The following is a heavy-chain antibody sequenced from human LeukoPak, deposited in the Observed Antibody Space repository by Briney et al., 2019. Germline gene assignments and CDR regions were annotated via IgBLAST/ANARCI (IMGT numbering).Heavy chain of an antibody. Sequence: ASVKVSCKASGYTFTSYGISWVRQAPGQGLEWMGWISAYNGNTNYAQKLQGRVTMTTDTSTSTGYMELRSLRSDDTAVYYCARDAVTLLWFGELSRWFDPWGQGTLVTVSS. CDR2: ISAYNGNT. J-gene: IGHJ5*02. D-gene: IGHD3-10*01. V-gene: IGHV1-18*01. CDR3: ARDAVTLLWFGELSRWFDP. CDR1: GYTFTSYG.